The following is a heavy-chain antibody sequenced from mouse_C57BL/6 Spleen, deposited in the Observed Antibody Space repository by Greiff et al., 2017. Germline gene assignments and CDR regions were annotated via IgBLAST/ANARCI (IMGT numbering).Heavy chain of an antibody. V-gene: IGHV1-55*01. CDR2: IYPGSGST. CDR1: GYTFTSYW. Sequence: VKLQQPGAELVKPGASVKMSCKASGYTFTSYWITWVKQRPGQGLEWIGDIYPGSGSTNYNEKFKSKATLTVDTSSSTAYMQLSSLTSEDSAVYYCARSITTAPLDVWGTGTTVTVSS. D-gene: IGHD1-2*01. CDR3: ARSITTAPLDV. J-gene: IGHJ1*03.